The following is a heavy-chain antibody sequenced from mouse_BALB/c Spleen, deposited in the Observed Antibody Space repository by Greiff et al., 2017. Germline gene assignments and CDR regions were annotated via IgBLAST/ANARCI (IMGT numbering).Heavy chain of an antibody. CDR2: ISSGSSTI. CDR1: GFTFSSFG. Sequence: DVKLVESGGGLVQPGGSRKLSCAASGFTFSSFGMHWVRQAPEKGLEWVAYISSGSSTIYYADTVKGRFTISRDNPKNTLFLQMTSLRSEDTAMYYCARSGGYHYFDYWGQGTTLTVSS. V-gene: IGHV5-17*02. CDR3: ARSGGYHYFDY. J-gene: IGHJ2*01. D-gene: IGHD2-2*01.